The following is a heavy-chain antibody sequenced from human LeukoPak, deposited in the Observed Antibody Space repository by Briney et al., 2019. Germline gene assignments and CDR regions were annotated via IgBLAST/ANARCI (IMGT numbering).Heavy chain of an antibody. J-gene: IGHJ4*02. CDR1: RFTFSSYW. Sequence: GGSLRLSCEASRFTFSSYWMNWVRQAPGKGLEWLAGINNVGSQEHYIDSVKGRFTISRDNAKASLFLQMDSLSSEDTAVYYCARRNSGTGRSFDSWGQGTLVIVSS. V-gene: IGHV3-7*01. D-gene: IGHD6-19*01. CDR2: INNVGSQE. CDR3: ARRNSGTGRSFDS.